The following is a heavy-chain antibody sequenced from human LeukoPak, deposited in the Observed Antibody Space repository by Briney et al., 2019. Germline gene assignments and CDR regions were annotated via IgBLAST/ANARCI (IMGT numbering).Heavy chain of an antibody. J-gene: IGHJ3*02. V-gene: IGHV4-59*01. Sequence: PSETLSLTCTVSGGSISNYYWSWIRQPPGKGLESIGYIYYTGSTDYNPSLKSRVTMSVDTSKNQFSLKLSSVTAADTAVYYCARGQYDSWSRYDIWGQGTMVTVSS. CDR3: ARGQYDSWSRYDI. CDR1: GGSISNYY. D-gene: IGHD3-10*01. CDR2: IYYTGST.